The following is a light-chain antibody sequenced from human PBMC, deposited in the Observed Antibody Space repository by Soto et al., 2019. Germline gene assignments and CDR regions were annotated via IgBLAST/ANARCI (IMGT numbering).Light chain of an antibody. V-gene: IGLV2-8*01. J-gene: IGLJ1*01. CDR2: EVS. CDR1: SSDVGGYNY. CDR3: GTRDSSRTGYV. Sequence: QSVLTQPPSASGSPGQSVTISCTGTSSDVGGYNYVSWYQQHPGKAPKVIIYEVSKRPSGVPDRFSGSKSGSTASLTVSGLQAEDEADYYCGTRDSSRTGYVFGTGTKVTVL.